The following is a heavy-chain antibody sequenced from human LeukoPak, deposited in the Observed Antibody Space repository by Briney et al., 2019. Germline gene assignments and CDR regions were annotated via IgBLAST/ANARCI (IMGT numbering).Heavy chain of an antibody. CDR3: ARASYSYDGSGYLMIDP. J-gene: IGHJ5*02. D-gene: IGHD3-22*01. V-gene: IGHV4-61*03. CDR2: IYYSGST. Sequence: SETLSLTCTVSGYSISSSYYWSWIRQPPGKGLEWIGYIYYSGSTNHNPSLKSRVTISVDTSKNHFSLKLSSVTAADTAVYYCARASYSYDGSGYLMIDPWGQGTLVTVSS. CDR1: GYSISSSYY.